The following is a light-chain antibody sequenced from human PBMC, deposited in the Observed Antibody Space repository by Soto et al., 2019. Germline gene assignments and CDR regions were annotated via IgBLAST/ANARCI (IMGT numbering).Light chain of an antibody. CDR3: MQRIEFQRT. CDR1: QSLLDSDDGNTY. J-gene: IGKJ4*01. V-gene: IGKV2-40*01. Sequence: DILMTHTPLSLPVTPGEPASISCRSSQSLLDSDDGNTYLDWYLQKPGQSPQLLIYTVSYRASGVPDRFSGSGSGTDLTLKISRVGAEDVGVYYCMQRIEFQRTFGVGTKVDIX. CDR2: TVS.